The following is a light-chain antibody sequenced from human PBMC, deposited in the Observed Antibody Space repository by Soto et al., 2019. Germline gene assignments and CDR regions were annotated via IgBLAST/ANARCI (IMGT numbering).Light chain of an antibody. J-gene: IGLJ2*01. Sequence: QSALTQPPSVSASPGQSVTISCTGTSSDVGSYDRVSWYQQPPGTAPKLMIYEVSNRPSGVPDRFSGSKSGNTASLTISGLQVEDEADYFCASYTTSSAFVVFGGGTKVTVL. CDR1: SSDVGSYDR. CDR2: EVS. V-gene: IGLV2-18*02. CDR3: ASYTTSSAFVV.